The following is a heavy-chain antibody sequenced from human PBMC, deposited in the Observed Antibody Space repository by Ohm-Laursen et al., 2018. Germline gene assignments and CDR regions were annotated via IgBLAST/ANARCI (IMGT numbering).Heavy chain of an antibody. D-gene: IGHD3-22*01. CDR2: FDPEDGET. J-gene: IGHJ3*02. Sequence: SVKVSCKVSGYTLTELSMHWVRQAPGKGLEWMGGFDPEDGETIYAQKFQGRVTMTEDTSTDTAYMELSSLRSEDTAVYYCATESPAYYYDSSGSVRAFDIWGQGTMVTVSS. CDR1: GYTLTELS. V-gene: IGHV1-24*01. CDR3: ATESPAYYYDSSGSVRAFDI.